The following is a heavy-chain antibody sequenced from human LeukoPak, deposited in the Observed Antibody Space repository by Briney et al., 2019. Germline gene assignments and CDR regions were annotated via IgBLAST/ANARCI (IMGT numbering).Heavy chain of an antibody. CDR3: ARDRLGNYLDY. Sequence: VGALRLSCAPPVVSFTIDKANTGRQGPRERRGRISYISSSSTTIYYADSVKGRFTISRDNARSSLYLQMNSLRAEDTAVYYCARDRLGNYLDYWGQGTLVTVSS. D-gene: IGHD7-27*01. CDR1: VVSFTIDK. J-gene: IGHJ4*02. CDR2: ISSSSTTI. V-gene: IGHV3-48*01.